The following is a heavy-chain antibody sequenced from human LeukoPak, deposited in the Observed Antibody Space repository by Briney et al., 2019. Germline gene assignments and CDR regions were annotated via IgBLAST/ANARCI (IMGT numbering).Heavy chain of an antibody. CDR3: ARSRHSYDSSGFPHY. Sequence: GGSLRLSCAASGFNFDDYVMSWVRQAPGKGLKWVSGINWNGGSRGYADSVKGRFTISRDNAKNSLHLQMNSLRAEDTALYYCARSRHSYDSSGFPHYWGQGTLVTVSS. J-gene: IGHJ4*02. V-gene: IGHV3-20*04. CDR1: GFNFDDYV. D-gene: IGHD3-22*01. CDR2: INWNGGSR.